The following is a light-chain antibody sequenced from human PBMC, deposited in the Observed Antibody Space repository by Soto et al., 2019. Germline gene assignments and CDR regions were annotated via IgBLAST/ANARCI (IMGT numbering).Light chain of an antibody. J-gene: IGKJ4*01. Sequence: DIQMTQSPSSLSASVGDRITITCRASQDIIDRLVWFQQKPGKAPKSLIYAASNLQSGVPSKFSGSGSGTDFTLTISSLQPEDFATYYCRQYKDYPLTFGGGTRVEIK. CDR3: RQYKDYPLT. V-gene: IGKV1-16*02. CDR2: AAS. CDR1: QDIIDR.